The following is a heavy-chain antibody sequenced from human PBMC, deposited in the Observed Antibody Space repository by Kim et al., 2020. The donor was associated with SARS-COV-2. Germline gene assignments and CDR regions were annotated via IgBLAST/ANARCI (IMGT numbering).Heavy chain of an antibody. J-gene: IGHJ4*02. CDR2: IYYSGST. CDR3: ARHGYDSSGYYYWGFDY. V-gene: IGHV4-39*01. D-gene: IGHD3-22*01. Sequence: SETLSLTCTVSGGSISSSSYYWGWIRQPPGKGLEWIGSIYYSGSTYYNPSLKSRVTISVDTSKNQFSLKLSSVTAADTAVYYCARHGYDSSGYYYWGFDYWGQGTLVTVSS. CDR1: GGSISSSSYY.